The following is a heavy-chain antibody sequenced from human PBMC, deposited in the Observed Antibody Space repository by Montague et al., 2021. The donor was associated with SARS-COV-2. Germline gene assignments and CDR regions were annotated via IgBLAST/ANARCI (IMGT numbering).Heavy chain of an antibody. CDR2: IYYTGNTFWSFSYSGHT. D-gene: IGHD2-2*02. V-gene: IGHV4-39*01. J-gene: IGHJ3*02. CDR3: ARAYLGYCSSSSCDKGGRDDAFDX. Sequence: SETLSLTCSVSGGSISDSSYYWVWIRQPPGKGLEWIGRIYYTGNTFWSFSYSGHTSYTLTLQTRVTLSVETSKSQFSLNLNSVAPTHTAVYFCARAYLGYCSSSSCDKGGRDDAFDXWGQGRMVTVSS. CDR1: GGSISDSSYY.